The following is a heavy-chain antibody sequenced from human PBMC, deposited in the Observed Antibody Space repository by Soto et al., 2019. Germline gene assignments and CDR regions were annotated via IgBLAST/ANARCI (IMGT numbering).Heavy chain of an antibody. CDR3: ARYTQDDFWSGYYRDY. J-gene: IGHJ4*02. CDR1: GFTFSSYS. Sequence: GGSLRLSCAASGFTFSSYSMNWVRQAPGKGLEWVSYISSSSSTIYYADSVKGRFTISRDNAKNSLYLQMNSLRAEDTAVYYCARYTQDDFWSGYYRDYWGQGTLVTVSS. D-gene: IGHD3-3*01. CDR2: ISSSSSTI. V-gene: IGHV3-48*01.